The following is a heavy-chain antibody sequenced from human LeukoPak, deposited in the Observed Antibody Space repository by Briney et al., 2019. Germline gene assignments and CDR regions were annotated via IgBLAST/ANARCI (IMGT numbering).Heavy chain of an antibody. J-gene: IGHJ4*02. D-gene: IGHD3-10*01. V-gene: IGHV3-48*03. CDR3: ARLRGSGRAIDY. CDR1: GFTFSSYE. CDR2: ISSNGSTI. Sequence: GGSLRLSCAASGFTFSSYEMNWVRQAPGKGLGWVSYISSNGSTIYYADSVKGRFTISRDNAKNSLYLQMNRLRAEDTAVYYCARLRGSGRAIDYWGQGTLVTVSS.